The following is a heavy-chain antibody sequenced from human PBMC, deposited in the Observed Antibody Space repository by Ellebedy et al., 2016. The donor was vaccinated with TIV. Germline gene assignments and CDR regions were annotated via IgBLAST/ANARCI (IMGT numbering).Heavy chain of an antibody. CDR3: ARDRYVFLEWLFPDY. J-gene: IGHJ4*02. CDR2: FDPEDGET. Sequence: AASVKVSCKVSGYTLTELSMHWVRQAPGTGLEWMGGFDPEDGETIYAQKFQGRVTMSEDTSTDTAYMELSSLRSDDTAVYYCARDRYVFLEWLFPDYWGQGTLVTVSS. V-gene: IGHV1-24*01. CDR1: GYTLTELS. D-gene: IGHD3-3*01.